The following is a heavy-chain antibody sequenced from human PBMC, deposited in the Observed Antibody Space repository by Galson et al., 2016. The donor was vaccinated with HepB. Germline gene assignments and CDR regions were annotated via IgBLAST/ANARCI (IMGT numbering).Heavy chain of an antibody. V-gene: IGHV3-23*01. CDR1: GFTFSSYA. D-gene: IGHD2-15*01. CDR2: ISASGGRT. J-gene: IGHJ1*01. CDR3: AIGGVTYCSGGSCYSAEYFQH. Sequence: SLRLSCAASGFTFSSYAMTWVRQAPGKGLEWVSGISASGGRTYYADSVKGRFTISTDNSRNTLYLQMNSLRAEDTAVYYCAIGGVTYCSGGSCYSAEYFQHWGQGTLVIVS.